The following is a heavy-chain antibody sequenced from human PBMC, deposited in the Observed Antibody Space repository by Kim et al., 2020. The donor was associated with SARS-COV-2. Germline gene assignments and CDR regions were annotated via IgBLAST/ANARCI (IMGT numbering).Heavy chain of an antibody. CDR1: GFTFSSYA. J-gene: IGHJ6*02. D-gene: IGHD3-9*01. CDR2: ISYDGSNK. CDR3: ARDSDILTGSSGGMDV. Sequence: GGSLRLSCAASGFTFSSYAMHWVRQAPGKGLEWVAVISYDGSNKYYADSVKGRFTISRDNSKNTLYLQMNSLRAEDTAVYYCARDSDILTGSSGGMDVWGQGTTVTVSS. V-gene: IGHV3-30*04.